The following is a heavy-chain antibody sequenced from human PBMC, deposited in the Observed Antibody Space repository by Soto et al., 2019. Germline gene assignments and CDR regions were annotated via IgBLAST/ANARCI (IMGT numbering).Heavy chain of an antibody. J-gene: IGHJ4*02. CDR1: GYTFTSYG. Sequence: ASVKVSCQASGYTFTSYGISWVRPAPGQGLEWMGWISAYNGNTNYAQKLQGRVTMTTDTSTSTAYMELRSLRSDDTAVYYCVRDRGYSYGTRFDYWGQGTLVTVSS. V-gene: IGHV1-18*01. CDR2: ISAYNGNT. D-gene: IGHD5-18*01. CDR3: VRDRGYSYGTRFDY.